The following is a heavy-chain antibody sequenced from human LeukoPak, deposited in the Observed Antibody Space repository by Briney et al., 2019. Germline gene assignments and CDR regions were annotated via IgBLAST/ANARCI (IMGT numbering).Heavy chain of an antibody. CDR1: GFTFSSCG. D-gene: IGHD6-19*01. CDR3: ARDGLSSAWPCFDY. CDR2: ISYHGSQK. Sequence: PGRSLRLSCAASGFTFSSCGMHWVRQAPGKGLEWVAVISYHGSQKYYVDSVRGRFTISRDNSKNTLFLQMNSLRAEDTAVYYCARDGLSSAWPCFDYWGQGTLVTVSS. J-gene: IGHJ4*02. V-gene: IGHV3-30*03.